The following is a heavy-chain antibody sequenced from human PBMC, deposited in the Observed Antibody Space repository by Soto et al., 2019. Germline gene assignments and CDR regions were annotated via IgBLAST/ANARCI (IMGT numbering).Heavy chain of an antibody. J-gene: IGHJ4*02. CDR2: ISGFNGNT. CDR3: ARGVGVAYPSDY. CDR1: GYSFSDYG. D-gene: IGHD3-10*01. Sequence: QVELVQSGAEVKKPGASVKVSCKGYGYSFSDYGFSWVRQAPGQGLEWMGWISGFNGNTNYAQKFQGRVTLTTDTSTSTAYMELRSLRSDDTAVYWYARGVGVAYPSDYWGQGSLVTVSS. V-gene: IGHV1-18*04.